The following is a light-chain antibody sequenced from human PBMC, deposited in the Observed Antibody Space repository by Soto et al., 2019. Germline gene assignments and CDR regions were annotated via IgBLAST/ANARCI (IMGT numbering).Light chain of an antibody. V-gene: IGKV3-15*01. CDR2: GAA. Sequence: EIVMTQSPATLSVSPGERVTISCRASQNVNLNLAWYQRKPGQAPRLLIYGAASRATGIPVRFSGSGSGTEFTLSISSLQSEDFAVYYCQQYNNWPRTFGQGTKVDIK. CDR3: QQYNNWPRT. CDR1: QNVNLN. J-gene: IGKJ1*01.